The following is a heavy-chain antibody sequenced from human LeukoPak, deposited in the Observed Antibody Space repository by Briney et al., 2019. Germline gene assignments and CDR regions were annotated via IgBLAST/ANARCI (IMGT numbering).Heavy chain of an antibody. CDR2: TYYRSEWHN. V-gene: IGHV6-1*01. Sequence: SQTLSLTCAISGDSVSSNSAAWNWIRQSPSGGLEWLGRTYYRSEWHNDYAVSVKSRITINPDTSKNQFSLQLTSVTPEDTAVYYCARDSGSGDDFLDSWGQGTLVTVSS. CDR1: GDSVSSNSAA. D-gene: IGHD5-12*01. CDR3: ARDSGSGDDFLDS. J-gene: IGHJ4*02.